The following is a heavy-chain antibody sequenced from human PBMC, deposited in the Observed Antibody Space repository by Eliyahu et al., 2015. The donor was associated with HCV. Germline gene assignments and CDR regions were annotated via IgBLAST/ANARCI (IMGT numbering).Heavy chain of an antibody. CDR2: VSGSGSST. CDR1: XFXFSTYA. J-gene: IGHJ4*02. D-gene: IGHD2-15*01. Sequence: EVQLLESGGGLVQPGGSLRXXCAASXFXFSTYAXGWVRQAPGXGLEWVSAVSGSGSSTYYGDSVKGRFTISRDNSKNTLYLQMNSLRTEDTAVYYCAKGSLVVAARFDYWGQGTLVTVSS. CDR3: AKGSLVVAARFDY. V-gene: IGHV3-23*01.